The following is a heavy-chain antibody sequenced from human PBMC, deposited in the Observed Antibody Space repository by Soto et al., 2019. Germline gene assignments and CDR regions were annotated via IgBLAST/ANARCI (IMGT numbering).Heavy chain of an antibody. CDR3: ARSGGGFNFDY. Sequence: QVQVVQSGTEEKKPGASVRVSCKASGYTFTGYYMHWVRQAPGQGLEWMGWINPKSGGTNYAQKFQGRVTMTRDTSISTAYMDLTRLRSDDTAVYYCARSGGGFNFDYWGQVTLVTVSS. CDR1: GYTFTGYY. V-gene: IGHV1-2*02. J-gene: IGHJ4*02. CDR2: INPKSGGT. D-gene: IGHD2-15*01.